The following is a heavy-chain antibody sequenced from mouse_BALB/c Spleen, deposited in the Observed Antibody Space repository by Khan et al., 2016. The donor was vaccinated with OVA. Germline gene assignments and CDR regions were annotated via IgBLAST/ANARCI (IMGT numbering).Heavy chain of an antibody. V-gene: IGHV2-6-7*01. CDR2: IWGEGGT. CDR1: GFSLTGYG. D-gene: IGHD2-5*01. CDR3: ARAYYSNYREAMDY. Sequence: VQLKQSGPGLVAPSQSLSITGTVSGFSLTGYGVYWVRQPPGKGLECLGMIWGEGGTDYNSALKSRRSISKDNAKSQVFLKMNSLQTDDTAMYYCARAYYSNYREAMDYWGQGTSVTVSS. J-gene: IGHJ4*01.